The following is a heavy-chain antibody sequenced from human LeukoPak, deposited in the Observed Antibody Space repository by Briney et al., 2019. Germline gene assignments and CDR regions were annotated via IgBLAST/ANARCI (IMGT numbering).Heavy chain of an antibody. Sequence: SETLSLTCSVSGGSIRSSNSFWGWIRQPPGERLEWIATIYYNGNTCYNPSLQSRVTISVDTSTNQFSLKLNSVIAADTAVYYCARATAAPSSYFFDHWGQGTLVTVSS. CDR2: IYYNGNT. J-gene: IGHJ4*02. V-gene: IGHV4-39*07. D-gene: IGHD6-25*01. CDR3: ARATAAPSSYFFDH. CDR1: GGSIRSSNSF.